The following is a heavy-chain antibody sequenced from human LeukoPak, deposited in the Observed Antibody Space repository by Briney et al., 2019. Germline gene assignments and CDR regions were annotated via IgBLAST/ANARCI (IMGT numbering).Heavy chain of an antibody. CDR1: GFTFSSYG. CDR2: ISYDGSNK. Sequence: GGSLRLSCAASGFTFSSYGMHWVRQAPGKGLEWVAVISYDGSNKYYADSVKGRFTISRDNSKNTLCLQMNSLRAEDTAVYYCARGGWDIVGTFDYWGQGTLVTVSS. V-gene: IGHV3-30*03. D-gene: IGHD2-15*01. CDR3: ARGGWDIVGTFDY. J-gene: IGHJ4*02.